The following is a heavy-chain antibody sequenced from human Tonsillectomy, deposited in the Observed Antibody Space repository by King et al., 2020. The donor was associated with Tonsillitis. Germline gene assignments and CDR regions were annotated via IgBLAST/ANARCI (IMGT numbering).Heavy chain of an antibody. CDR1: GFTFSSYW. V-gene: IGHV3-7*03. Sequence: VQLVESGGTLVQPGVSLRLSCTASGFTFSSYWMSWVRQAPGKGLEYVANINPDGSEENYVDSVKGRFTISRDNAKNSLYLQMHSLRGEETAVYYCARDGRLLFYWGQGTLVTVSS. J-gene: IGHJ4*02. CDR3: ARDGRLLFY. CDR2: INPDGSEE. D-gene: IGHD1-1*01.